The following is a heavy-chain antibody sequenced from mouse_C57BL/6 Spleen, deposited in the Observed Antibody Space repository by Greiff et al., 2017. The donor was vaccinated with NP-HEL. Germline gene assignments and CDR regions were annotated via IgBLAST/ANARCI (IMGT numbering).Heavy chain of an antibody. CDR2: IHPNSGST. D-gene: IGHD1-1*01. Sequence: QVQLQQPGAELVKPGASVKLSCTASGFTFTSYWMHWVKQRPGQGLEWIGMIHPNSGSTYYNAKFQSKATLTVDTSSSTAYMQLSSLTSEDSAVYYCARGYYASSSDFDYWGQGTTLTVSS. V-gene: IGHV1-64*01. CDR1: GFTFTSYW. CDR3: ARGYYASSSDFDY. J-gene: IGHJ2*01.